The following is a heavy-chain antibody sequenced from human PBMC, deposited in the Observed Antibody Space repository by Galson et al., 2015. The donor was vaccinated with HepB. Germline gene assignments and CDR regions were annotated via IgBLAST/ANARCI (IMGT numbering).Heavy chain of an antibody. J-gene: IGHJ5*02. CDR1: GFTFSDYN. CDR3: ARAAGWFDP. Sequence: SLRLSCAASGFTFSDYNMAWIRQAPGKGLEWISYISDSDTIKYYADSVRGRFTISRDNAKNSLYLQMNSLRVDDTAVYYCARAAGWFDPWGQGTLVTVSS. V-gene: IGHV3-11*01. CDR2: ISDSDTIK. D-gene: IGHD3-10*01.